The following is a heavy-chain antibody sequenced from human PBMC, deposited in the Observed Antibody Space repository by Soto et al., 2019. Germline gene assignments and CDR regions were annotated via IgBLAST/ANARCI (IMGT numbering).Heavy chain of an antibody. CDR2: IIPVFGKA. D-gene: IGHD3-22*01. V-gene: IGHV1-69*13. CDR3: ARDGTLYDSSAYCYVY. Sequence: ASVKVSCKASGGTFSRYAISWVRQAPGQGLEWMGGIIPVFGKANYAEKFQGRVTITADESTSTAYMELRSLTAEDTAVYYCARDGTLYDSSAYCYVYWGQGTLVTVSS. CDR1: GGTFSRYA. J-gene: IGHJ4*02.